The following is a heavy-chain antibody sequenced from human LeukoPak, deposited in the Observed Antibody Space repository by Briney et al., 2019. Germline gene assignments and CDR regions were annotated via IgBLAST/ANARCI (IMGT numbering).Heavy chain of an antibody. CDR2: IRYDGSNK. CDR1: GFTFSSYG. V-gene: IGHV3-30*02. J-gene: IGHJ5*02. Sequence: GGSLRLSCAASGFTFSSYGMHWVRQAPGKGLERVAFIRYDGSNKYYADSVKGRFTISRDNTDNVVYLQMNSLRAEDTAVYYCARVAVAGPTGWFDPWGQGTLVTVSS. CDR3: ARVAVAGPTGWFDP. D-gene: IGHD2-15*01.